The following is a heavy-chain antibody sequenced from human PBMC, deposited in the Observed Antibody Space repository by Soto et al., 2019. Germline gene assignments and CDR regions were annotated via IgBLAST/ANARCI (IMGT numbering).Heavy chain of an antibody. J-gene: IGHJ5*02. CDR1: GFTFSNYG. CDR3: AKGGDFRSFDGWLDA. V-gene: IGHV3-30*18. D-gene: IGHD3-3*01. Sequence: QVQVVESGGGVVQPGRSLRLSCAASGFTFSNYGMHWVRQAPGKGLEWVAVISYDGNREYYIDSVKGRFTISRDNSENTVHLQMNSLRGEDTAVYYCAKGGDFRSFDGWLDAWGQGTLVTVSS. CDR2: ISYDGNRE.